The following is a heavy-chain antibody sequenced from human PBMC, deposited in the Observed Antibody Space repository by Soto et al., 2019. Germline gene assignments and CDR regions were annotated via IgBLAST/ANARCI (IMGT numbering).Heavy chain of an antibody. CDR1: GFTFTSYF. D-gene: IGHD3-22*01. Sequence: ASVKVSCKASGFTFTSYFMHWVRQAPGQGLEWMGIINPSVGSTNYAQKFRGRVTITADKSTSTAYMELSSLRSEDTAVYYCARVQTQYYYDSRWINWFDPWGQGTLVTVSS. V-gene: IGHV1-46*01. CDR2: INPSVGST. J-gene: IGHJ5*02. CDR3: ARVQTQYYYDSRWINWFDP.